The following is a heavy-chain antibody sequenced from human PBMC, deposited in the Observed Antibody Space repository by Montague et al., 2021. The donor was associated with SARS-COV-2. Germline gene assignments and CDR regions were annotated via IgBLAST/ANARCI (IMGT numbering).Heavy chain of an antibody. CDR2: SSGSDGGT. CDR3: AKDSYYYGLGYGMDV. V-gene: IGHV3-23*01. Sequence: SLRLSCAASGFTFSNSAMNWVRQVPGKGLEWVSGSSGSDGGTHYADSVKGRFTISRDNSKNVLYLQMNSLRAEDTALYYCAKDSYYYGLGYGMDVWGQGTTVTVSS. J-gene: IGHJ6*02. D-gene: IGHD3-10*01. CDR1: GFTFSNSA.